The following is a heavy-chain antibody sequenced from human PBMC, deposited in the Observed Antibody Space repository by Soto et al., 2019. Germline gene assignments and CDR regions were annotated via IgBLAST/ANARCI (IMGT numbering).Heavy chain of an antibody. Sequence: QITLKESGPTLVKPTQTLTLTCTFSGFSLRSSGVHVGWIRQPPGKALEWLALIYGNDDKRYSPSLKSRLTITKATSKHPSVLTRTNMDPAYTATYYCAHSRLVISFDYWGQGTLVTVSS. CDR1: GFSLRSSGVH. V-gene: IGHV2-5*01. CDR3: AHSRLVISFDY. CDR2: IYGNDDK. D-gene: IGHD2-8*02. J-gene: IGHJ4*02.